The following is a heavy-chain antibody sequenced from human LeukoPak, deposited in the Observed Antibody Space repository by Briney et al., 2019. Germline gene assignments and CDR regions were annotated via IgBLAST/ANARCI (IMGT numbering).Heavy chain of an antibody. Sequence: GGSLRLSCAASGVTVSSNYMSWVRQAPGKGLEWVSVIYSGGNTYYADSVKGRFTISRDNSKNTLYLQMNGLRAEYTAVYYCARSLGWDYTYGYNYWGQGTLVTVSS. D-gene: IGHD5-18*01. V-gene: IGHV3-53*01. CDR1: GVTVSSNY. J-gene: IGHJ4*02. CDR3: ARSLGWDYTYGYNY. CDR2: IYSGGNT.